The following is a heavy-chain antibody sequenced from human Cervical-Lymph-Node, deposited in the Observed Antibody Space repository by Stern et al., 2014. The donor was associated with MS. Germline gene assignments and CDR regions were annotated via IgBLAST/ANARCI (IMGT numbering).Heavy chain of an antibody. V-gene: IGHV4-61*01. CDR1: GGSVNSGTDY. J-gene: IGHJ5*02. CDR3: ARETCSGGACGWFDL. Sequence: QVQLVESGPGLVQPSETLSLTCTVSGGSVNSGTDYWSWIRQPPGKGLEWIGNVFYSGSTNYSPSLKSRVTISVDTSKNQFSLKLNSVTAADTAVYYCARETCSGGACGWFDLWGQGTLVTVSS. D-gene: IGHD2-15*01. CDR2: VFYSGST.